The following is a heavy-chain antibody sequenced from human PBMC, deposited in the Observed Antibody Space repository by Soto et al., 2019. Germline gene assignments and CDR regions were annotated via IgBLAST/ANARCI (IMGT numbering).Heavy chain of an antibody. CDR3: TRGMYTAYETAPLFFDF. J-gene: IGHJ4*02. CDR1: GFTFGAYA. Sequence: GVSLRLSCTTSGFTFGAYALSWFRQAPGKGLEWVGFSRSKGYGGTTEFAASVRGRFTISRDDSNSIAYLQMNSLKTEDTAVYYCTRGMYTAYETAPLFFDFWGQGTMVTVSS. V-gene: IGHV3-49*03. D-gene: IGHD5-12*01. CDR2: SRSKGYGGTT.